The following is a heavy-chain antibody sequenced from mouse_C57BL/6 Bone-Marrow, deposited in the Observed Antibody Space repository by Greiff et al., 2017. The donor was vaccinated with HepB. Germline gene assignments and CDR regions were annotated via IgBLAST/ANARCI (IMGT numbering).Heavy chain of an antibody. CDR2: IWWVDDK. V-gene: IGHV8-8*01. Sequence: QVTLKVSGPGILQPSRTPGRLCLSSGFSLSPFGLGLGGFVQPSGKGLEWLAHIWWVDDKYYNPALKSRLTISKDTSKNQVFIKIANVDTADTATYYCARPDGYYAGYAMDYWGQGTSVTVSS. J-gene: IGHJ4*01. CDR1: GFSLSPFGLG. CDR3: ARPDGYYAGYAMDY. D-gene: IGHD2-3*01.